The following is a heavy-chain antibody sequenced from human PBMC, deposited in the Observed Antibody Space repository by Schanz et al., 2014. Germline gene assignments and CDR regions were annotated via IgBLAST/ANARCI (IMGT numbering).Heavy chain of an antibody. CDR1: GDTFSSYT. V-gene: IGHV1-69*02. J-gene: IGHJ4*02. Sequence: QVQLVQSGAEVKKPGSSVKVSCKASGDTFSSYTINWVRHAPGQGLEWMGRIIPITGITNYAQKFQGRVTFTADKSTSTAFLEVNSLRSEDTAVYYCARTGYDPSLTHWGQGTLVVVSA. D-gene: IGHD5-12*01. CDR3: ARTGYDPSLTH. CDR2: IIPITGIT.